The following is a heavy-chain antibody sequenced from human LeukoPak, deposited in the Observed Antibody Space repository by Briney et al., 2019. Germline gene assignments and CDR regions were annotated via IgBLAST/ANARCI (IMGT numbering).Heavy chain of an antibody. CDR1: GGSFSGYY. V-gene: IGHV4-34*01. J-gene: IGHJ4*02. D-gene: IGHD7-27*01. CDR2: INHSGST. Sequence: SETLSLTCAVYGGSFSGYYWGWVRQPPGTGLEWIGEINHSGSTNYNPSLKSRDTISVDTSKNQFSLKLSSVTAADTAVYYCARGDWGYDYWGQGTLVTVSS. CDR3: ARGDWGYDY.